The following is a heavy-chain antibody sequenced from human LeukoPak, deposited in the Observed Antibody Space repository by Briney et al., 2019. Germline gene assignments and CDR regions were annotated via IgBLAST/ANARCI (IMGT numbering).Heavy chain of an antibody. CDR1: GFTFSSYW. V-gene: IGHV3-7*05. CDR3: AIDVLYFDY. Sequence: PGRSLRLSCAASGFTFSSYWLGWVRQAPGKGLEWVANIKQDGSEKYYVDSVKGRFTISRDNAKNSLYLQVNSLRAEDTSVYYCAIDVLYFDYWGQGTLVTVSS. J-gene: IGHJ4*02. D-gene: IGHD5/OR15-5a*01. CDR2: IKQDGSEK.